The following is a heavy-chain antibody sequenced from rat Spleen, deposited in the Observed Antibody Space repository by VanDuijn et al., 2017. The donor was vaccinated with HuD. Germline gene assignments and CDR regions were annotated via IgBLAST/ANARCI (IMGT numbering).Heavy chain of an antibody. CDR1: GFTFSNYD. D-gene: IGHD1-11*01. V-gene: IGHV5-22*01. Sequence: EVQLVESGGGLVQPGRSMKLSCAASGFTFSNYDMAWVRQAPKKGLEWVATISYDDSSTNYRDSVKGRFTISRDNAKSTLYLQMNSLRSEDTANYYCASMTEGRIAYWGQGTLVTVSS. CDR2: ISYDDSST. CDR3: ASMTEGRIAY. J-gene: IGHJ3*01.